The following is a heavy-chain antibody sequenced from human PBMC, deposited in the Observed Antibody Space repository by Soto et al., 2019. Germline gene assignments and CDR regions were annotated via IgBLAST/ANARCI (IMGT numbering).Heavy chain of an antibody. J-gene: IGHJ4*02. V-gene: IGHV3-21*01. CDR1: GFTFNIYS. Sequence: GGSLRLSCAASGFTFNIYSMNWVRQAPWKGLEWVSSISSRSINIDYADSVKGRFTISRDNANNSLYLQMSNLSADDTAVYYCARDTTMLAPLIYMDHWGRGTLVTVSS. D-gene: IGHD5-12*01. CDR3: ARDTTMLAPLIYMDH. CDR2: ISSRSINI.